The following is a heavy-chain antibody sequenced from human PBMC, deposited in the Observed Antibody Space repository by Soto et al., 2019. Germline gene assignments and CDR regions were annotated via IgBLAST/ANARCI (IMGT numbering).Heavy chain of an antibody. J-gene: IGHJ4*02. CDR2: ISAYNGNT. Sequence: GEGLEWMGWISAYNGNTNYAQKLQGRVTMTTDTSTSTAYMELRSLRSDDTAVYYCARGWEGRARSELQYWGQGTLVTVSS. CDR3: ARGWEGRARSELQY. D-gene: IGHD1-26*01. V-gene: IGHV1-18*01.